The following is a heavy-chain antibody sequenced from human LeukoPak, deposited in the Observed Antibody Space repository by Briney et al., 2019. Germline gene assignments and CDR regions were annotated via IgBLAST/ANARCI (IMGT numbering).Heavy chain of an antibody. CDR1: GGSISSYY. D-gene: IGHD6-25*01. Sequence: PSGTLSLTCTVSGGSISSYYWSWIRQPPGKGLEWIGYIFHSGSTNYNPSLKSRVTISVDTSENQFSLKLSSVTAADTAVYYCARGGSGWFDYWGQGTLVTVSS. CDR3: ARGGSGWFDY. J-gene: IGHJ4*02. CDR2: IFHSGST. V-gene: IGHV4-59*01.